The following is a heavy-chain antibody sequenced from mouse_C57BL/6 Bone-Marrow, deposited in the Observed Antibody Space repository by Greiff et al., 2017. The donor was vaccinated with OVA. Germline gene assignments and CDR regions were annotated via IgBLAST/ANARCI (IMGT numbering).Heavy chain of an antibody. Sequence: EVQVEESGGGLVQPGGSLSLSCAASGFTFTDYYMSWVRQPPGKALEWLGFIRNKANGYTTEYSASVKGRFTISRDNSQSILYLQMNALRAEDSATYYCAGRYYGSSFAYWGQGTLVTVSA. CDR1: GFTFTDYY. CDR2: IRNKANGYTT. V-gene: IGHV7-3*01. D-gene: IGHD1-1*01. CDR3: AGRYYGSSFAY. J-gene: IGHJ3*01.